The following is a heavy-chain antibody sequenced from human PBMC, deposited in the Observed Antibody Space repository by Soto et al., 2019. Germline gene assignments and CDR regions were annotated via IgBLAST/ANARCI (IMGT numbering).Heavy chain of an antibody. CDR1: GFSFSDYY. D-gene: IGHD2-15*01. J-gene: IGHJ6*02. Sequence: GGSLRLSCAASGFSFSDYYMSWIRQAPGKGLEWVSYISSSSSYTNYADSVKGRFTISRDNAKKSLYLQMNSLRAEDTAVYYCARDSRYCSGGSCYSHYGMDVWGQGTTVTVPS. V-gene: IGHV3-11*06. CDR3: ARDSRYCSGGSCYSHYGMDV. CDR2: ISSSSSYT.